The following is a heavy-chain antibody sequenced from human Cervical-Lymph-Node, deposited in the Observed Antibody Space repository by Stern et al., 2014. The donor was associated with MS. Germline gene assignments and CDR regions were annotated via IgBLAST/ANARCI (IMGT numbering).Heavy chain of an antibody. Sequence: QVQLLQPGAEVKKPGSSVKVSCKASGGTFSSYAISWVRQAPGQGLEWMGGILPIFGTANYAQKFQGRVTITADESTSTAYMELSSLRSEDTAVYYCARAGITMIVVDLYAFDIWGQGTMVTVSS. J-gene: IGHJ3*02. D-gene: IGHD3-22*01. CDR1: GGTFSSYA. V-gene: IGHV1-69*01. CDR3: ARAGITMIVVDLYAFDI. CDR2: ILPIFGTA.